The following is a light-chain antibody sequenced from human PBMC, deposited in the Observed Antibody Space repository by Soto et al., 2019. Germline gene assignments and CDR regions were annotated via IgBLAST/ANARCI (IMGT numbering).Light chain of an antibody. CDR2: AAS. V-gene: IGKV1-39*01. J-gene: IGKJ1*01. CDR3: QQSYSRPPT. Sequence: DIQMTQSPSSLSASVEYRVIITCRASQSISNHLNWYQQKPGKAPKLLIFAASSLQSGVPSRFSGSRSGPDFTLTISSLQPEDFATYYCQQSYSRPPTFGQGTNVDI. CDR1: QSISNH.